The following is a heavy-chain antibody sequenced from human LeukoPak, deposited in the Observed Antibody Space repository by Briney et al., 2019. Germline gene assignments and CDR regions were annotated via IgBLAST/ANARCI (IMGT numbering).Heavy chain of an antibody. V-gene: IGHV4-59*01. CDR3: ARVVHDFWSGTSHLSGYFDY. J-gene: IGHJ4*02. D-gene: IGHD3-3*01. Sequence: SETLSLTCTVSGGSISSYYWSWIRQPPGKGLEWIGYIYYSGSTNYNPSLKSRVTISVDTSKNQFSLKLSSVTAADTAVYYCARVVHDFWSGTSHLSGYFDYWGQGTLVTVSS. CDR2: IYYSGST. CDR1: GGSISSYY.